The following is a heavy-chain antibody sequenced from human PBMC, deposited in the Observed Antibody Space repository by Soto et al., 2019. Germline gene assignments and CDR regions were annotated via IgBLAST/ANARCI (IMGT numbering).Heavy chain of an antibody. Sequence: QLVQSGAEVKKPGSSVKVSCKASGGGFSSYAVNWVRQAPGQGLEWMGGIIPIFGTTTYAQNFQGRVTITADESTVTAYMELNSLKSEDTAVYDCARSYGSGSYGSFAPWGQGTLVNVSS. CDR2: IIPIFGTT. V-gene: IGHV1-69*01. J-gene: IGHJ5*02. CDR3: ARSYGSGSYGSFAP. CDR1: GGGFSSYA. D-gene: IGHD3-10*01.